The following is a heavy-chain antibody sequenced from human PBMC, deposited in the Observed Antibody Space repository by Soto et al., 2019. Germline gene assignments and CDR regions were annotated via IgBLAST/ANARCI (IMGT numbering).Heavy chain of an antibody. V-gene: IGHV1-3*01. CDR2: INAGSGNT. CDR3: ARDTETLGPRANDAFDI. CDR1: GYTFSTYT. J-gene: IGHJ3*02. D-gene: IGHD3-3*02. Sequence: ASVKISCKAAGYTFSTYTMNWVRQAPGQSLEWMGWINAGSGNTKYSQNFQGRVSISRDTSASTVYMELTGLKSEETAVYYCARDTETLGPRANDAFDIWGQGTMVTVSS.